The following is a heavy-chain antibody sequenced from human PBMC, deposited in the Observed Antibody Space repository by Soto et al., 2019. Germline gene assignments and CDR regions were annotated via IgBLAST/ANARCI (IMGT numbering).Heavy chain of an antibody. Sequence: PGGSLRLSCAASGFTFSSYAMHWVRQAPGKGLEWVAVISYDGSNKYYADSVKGRFTISRDNSKNTLYLQMNSLRAEDTAVYYCARGGERGELPTTVWGQGTLVTVSS. CDR1: GFTFSSYA. V-gene: IGHV3-30-3*01. J-gene: IGHJ4*02. D-gene: IGHD1-26*01. CDR2: ISYDGSNK. CDR3: ARGGERGELPTTV.